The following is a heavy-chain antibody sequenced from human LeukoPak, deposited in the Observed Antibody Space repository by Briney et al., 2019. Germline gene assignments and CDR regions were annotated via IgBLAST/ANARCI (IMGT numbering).Heavy chain of an antibody. D-gene: IGHD5-24*01. CDR3: ARVVLSRGERDY. V-gene: IGHV3-20*04. CDR2: INWNGGST. J-gene: IGHJ4*02. Sequence: GGSLRLSCAASGFTFDDYGMSWVRQAPGKGLEWVSGINWNGGSTGYVDSVKGRFTISRDNAKKFLYLQMNSLRAEDTALYYCARVVLSRGERDYWGQGTLVTVTS. CDR1: GFTFDDYG.